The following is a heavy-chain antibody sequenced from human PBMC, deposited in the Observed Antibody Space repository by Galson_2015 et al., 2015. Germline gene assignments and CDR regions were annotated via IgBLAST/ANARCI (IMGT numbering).Heavy chain of an antibody. J-gene: IGHJ4*02. D-gene: IGHD1-1*01. CDR1: GFTFSSYG. CDR2: ISSNGGST. Sequence: SLRLSCAASGFTFSSYGMHWVRQAPGKGLESVSAISSNGGSTYYADSVKGRFTISRDNSKNTLYLQMSSLRAEDTAVYYCVKDLDDGSVWNEDYWGQGTLVTVSS. V-gene: IGHV3-64D*06. CDR3: VKDLDDGSVWNEDY.